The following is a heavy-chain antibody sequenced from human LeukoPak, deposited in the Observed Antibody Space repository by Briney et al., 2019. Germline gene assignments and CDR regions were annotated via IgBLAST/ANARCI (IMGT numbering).Heavy chain of an antibody. V-gene: IGHV4-39*07. Sequence: PSETLSLTCTVSGDSITSTTYYWGWIRQSPGKGLEWIGSIYYSGTTYYNPSLKSRVTISVDTSKNQFSLKLSSVTAADTAVYYCARGNAPWRTKYYFDYWGQGTLVTVSS. J-gene: IGHJ4*02. CDR2: IYYSGTT. CDR1: GDSITSTTYY. CDR3: ARGNAPWRTKYYFDY.